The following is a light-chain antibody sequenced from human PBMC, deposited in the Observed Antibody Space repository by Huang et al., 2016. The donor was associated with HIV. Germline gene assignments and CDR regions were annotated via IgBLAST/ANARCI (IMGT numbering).Light chain of an antibody. J-gene: IGKJ1*01. CDR2: AAS. Sequence: DIQMTQSPSSLSASVGDSVTITCRASQSISSYLNWYQQKPGKAPNLLIYAASSLQSGVPSRFSGSGAGTDFTLTISGLQPEDLATYYCQQSYSTPRTFGQGTKVEIK. V-gene: IGKV1-39*01. CDR1: QSISSY. CDR3: QQSYSTPRT.